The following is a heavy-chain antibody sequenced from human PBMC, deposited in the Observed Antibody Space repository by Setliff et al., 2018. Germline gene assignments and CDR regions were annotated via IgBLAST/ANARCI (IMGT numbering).Heavy chain of an antibody. V-gene: IGHV3-21*01. D-gene: IGHD4-4*01. Sequence: GGSLRLSCAGSGFDFNTYSMNWVRQAPGKGLEWVASIDLNSTYIFYADSVKGRFTVSRDNAKNSLYLHLTSLRAEDTALYYCTRPLIEMTTMGAFDIWGQGTMVT. CDR2: IDLNSTYI. J-gene: IGHJ3*02. CDR1: GFDFNTYS. CDR3: TRPLIEMTTMGAFDI.